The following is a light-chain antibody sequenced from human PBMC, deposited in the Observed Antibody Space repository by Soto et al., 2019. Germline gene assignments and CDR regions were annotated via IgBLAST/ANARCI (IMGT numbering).Light chain of an antibody. V-gene: IGKV3-15*01. CDR3: QQYNNWPPT. J-gene: IGKJ1*01. Sequence: EIVMTQSPATLSVSPGEGATLSCRAGQSITSNLAWYQQKPGQAPRLLVSGASTRATGIPARFSGSGSGTEFTLTISSLQSEDFAVYYCQQYNNWPPTFGQGTKVEIK. CDR2: GAS. CDR1: QSITSN.